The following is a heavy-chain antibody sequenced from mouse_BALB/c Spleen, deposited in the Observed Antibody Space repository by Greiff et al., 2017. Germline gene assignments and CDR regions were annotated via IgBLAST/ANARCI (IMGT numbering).Heavy chain of an antibody. CDR3: ARNYDGYYGAMDD. J-gene: IGHJ4*01. V-gene: IGHV3-2*02. D-gene: IGHD2-3*01. CDR2: ISYSGST. Sequence: EVKLMESGPGLVKLSQSLSLTCTVTGYSITSDYAWNWIRQFPGNKLEWMGYISYSGSTSYNPSLKSRISITRDTSKNQFFLQLNSVTTEDTATYYCARNYDGYYGAMDDWGQGTSVTVSS. CDR1: GYSITSDYA.